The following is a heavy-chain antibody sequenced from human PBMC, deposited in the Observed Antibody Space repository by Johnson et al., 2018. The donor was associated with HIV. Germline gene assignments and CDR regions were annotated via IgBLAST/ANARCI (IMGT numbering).Heavy chain of an antibody. CDR3: ARGGEDAFDI. V-gene: IGHV3-13*04. Sequence: VQLVESGGGLVQPGGSLRLSCAASGFTVSSNYMSWVRQAPGRGLEWVSVIGTAGDTYYPGSVKGRFTISRENAKNSLYLQMNSLRAGDTAVYYCARGGEDAFDIWGQGTMVTISS. CDR2: IGTAGDT. CDR1: GFTVSSNY. D-gene: IGHD3-16*01. J-gene: IGHJ3*02.